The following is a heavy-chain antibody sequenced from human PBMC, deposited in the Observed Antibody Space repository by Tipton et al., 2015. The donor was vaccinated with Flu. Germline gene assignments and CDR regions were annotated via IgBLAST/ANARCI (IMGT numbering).Heavy chain of an antibody. J-gene: IGHJ2*01. CDR2: IYQSGVT. V-gene: IGHV4-38-2*01. CDR1: GDSIGSRYY. CDR3: ARRGPTVATSSGWYFEL. D-gene: IGHD4-23*01. Sequence: LRLSCSVSGDSIGSRYYWGWIRQPPGMGLEWIGNIYQSGVTFYSPSLRSRVTISVDTSKNQFSLNMRSVTAADTAVYYCARRGPTVATSSGWYFELWGRGTRVTVSS.